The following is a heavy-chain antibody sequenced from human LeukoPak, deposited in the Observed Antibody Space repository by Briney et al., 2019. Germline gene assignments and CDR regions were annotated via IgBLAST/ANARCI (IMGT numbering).Heavy chain of an antibody. V-gene: IGHV1-2*02. CDR1: GYTFTGFC. CDR3: ATSRGVDEYGDSTPYYGMDV. J-gene: IGHJ6*02. CDR2: INPNRGGT. Sequence: GASVKVSCKTSGYTFTGFCMHWVRQAPGQGLEWMGWINPNRGGTHIAQKFQGRVTMTRDTSISTAYMELTRLESDDTAVYYCATSRGVDEYGDSTPYYGMDVWGQGTTVTVSS. D-gene: IGHD2-21*02.